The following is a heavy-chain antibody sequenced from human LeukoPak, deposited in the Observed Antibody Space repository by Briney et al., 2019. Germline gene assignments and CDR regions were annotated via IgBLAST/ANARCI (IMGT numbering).Heavy chain of an antibody. CDR1: GFTFSKDD. V-gene: IGHV3-13*01. Sequence: GGSLRLSCAASGFTFSKDDFRWVRQAPGKGLEWVAAIGVTGDTYYADSVKGRFTISREDAANSLYLQMRSLGAWDTALYYCTKACCGSRAACAGGSYYDFWGRGALVTVSS. CDR3: TKACCGSRAACAGGSYYDF. J-gene: IGHJ2*01. D-gene: IGHD2-15*01. CDR2: IGVTGDT.